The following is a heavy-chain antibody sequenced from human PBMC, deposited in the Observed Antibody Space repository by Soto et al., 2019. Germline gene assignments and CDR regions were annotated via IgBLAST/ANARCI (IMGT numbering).Heavy chain of an antibody. D-gene: IGHD2-2*01. CDR3: ARVSPAGISFDY. CDR2: ISSSSSYI. CDR1: GFTFSSYS. Sequence: EVQLVESGGGLVKPGGSLRLSCAASGFTFSSYSMNWVRQAPGKGLEWVSSISSSSSYIYYADSVKGRFTISRDNAKNPLYLQMNSLRAEDTAVYYCARVSPAGISFDYWGQGTLVTVSS. V-gene: IGHV3-21*01. J-gene: IGHJ4*02.